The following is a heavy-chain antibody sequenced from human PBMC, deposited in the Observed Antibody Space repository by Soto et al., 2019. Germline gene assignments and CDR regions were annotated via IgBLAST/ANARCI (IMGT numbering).Heavy chain of an antibody. D-gene: IGHD3-10*01. CDR2: IWYDGSNK. V-gene: IGHV3-33*01. CDR3: ARDRVVRGVIDY. J-gene: IGHJ4*02. Sequence: QVQLVESGGGVVQPGRSLRLSCGASGFTFSSYGMHWVRQAPGKGLEWVAVIWYDGSNKYYADSVKGRFTISRDNSKNTLYLQMNSLRAEDTAVYYCARDRVVRGVIDYWGQGTLVTVSS. CDR1: GFTFSSYG.